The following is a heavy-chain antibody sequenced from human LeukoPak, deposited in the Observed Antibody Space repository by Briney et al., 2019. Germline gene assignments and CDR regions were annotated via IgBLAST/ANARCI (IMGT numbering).Heavy chain of an antibody. CDR1: GDSISGFY. J-gene: IGHJ4*02. CDR3: ARRGWELLFDY. D-gene: IGHD1-26*01. CDR2: INTSGST. V-gene: IGHV4-4*07. Sequence: SETLSLTCTVSGDSISGFYWSWIRQPAGKGLEWIGRINTSGSTNYKPSLKSRVTTSVDTSKNQFTLKLSSVTAADTAVYYCARRGWELLFDYWGQGTLVTVSS.